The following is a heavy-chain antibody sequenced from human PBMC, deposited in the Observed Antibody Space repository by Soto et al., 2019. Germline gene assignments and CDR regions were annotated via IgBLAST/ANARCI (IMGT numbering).Heavy chain of an antibody. CDR3: ARDAQLVLRFLEWSEAWFDP. D-gene: IGHD3-3*01. V-gene: IGHV1-46*03. Sequence: QVQLVQSGAEVKKPGASVKVSCKASGYTFTSYYMHWVRQAPGQGLEWMGIINPSGGSTSYAQKFQGRVTMTRDTSTSKVYMELSSLRSEDTGVYYCARDAQLVLRFLEWSEAWFDPWGQGTLVTVSS. CDR1: GYTFTSYY. CDR2: INPSGGST. J-gene: IGHJ5*02.